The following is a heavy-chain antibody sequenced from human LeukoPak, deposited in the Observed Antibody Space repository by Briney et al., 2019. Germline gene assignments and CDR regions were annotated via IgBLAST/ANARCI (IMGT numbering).Heavy chain of an antibody. J-gene: IGHJ4*02. CDR1: GYTFTSYD. D-gene: IGHD3-22*01. CDR3: ARGDVDSRQDY. V-gene: IGHV1-8*03. CDR2: MNPNSGNT. Sequence: ASVKVSCKASGYTFTSYDINWVRQATGQGLEWMGWMNPNSGNTDYAQKFQGRVTITRNTSISTAYMELTSLRSEDTAVYYCARGDVDSRQDYWGQGTLVTVSS.